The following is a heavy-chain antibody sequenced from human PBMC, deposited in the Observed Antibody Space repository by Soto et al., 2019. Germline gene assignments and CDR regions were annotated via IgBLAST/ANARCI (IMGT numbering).Heavy chain of an antibody. CDR2: ISDSGDST. V-gene: IGHV3-23*01. CDR1: GLTFNRHA. J-gene: IGHJ4*02. D-gene: IGHD3-22*01. CDR3: ATRAFYDPSGYYFSYFDF. Sequence: EVQLLESGGGLVQPGGSLRLSCAASGLTFNRHAMSWVRQAPGKGLEWVSGISDSGDSTYSADSVKGRFTISRDNSKNTLYLQMNSLRADDTAVYYCATRAFYDPSGYYFSYFDFWGRGTLVTVSS.